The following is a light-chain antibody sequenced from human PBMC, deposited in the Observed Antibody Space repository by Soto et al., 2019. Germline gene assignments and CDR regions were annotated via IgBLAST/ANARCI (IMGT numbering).Light chain of an antibody. CDR1: QSISSW. V-gene: IGKV1-5*01. CDR2: DAS. Sequence: GDRVPLTCRASQSISSWLAWYQQRPGKAPKLLIYDASSLQSGVPSRFSGSGSGTEFTLTISSLQPDDFATYYCQQYNSYSPAFGQGTKVEIK. J-gene: IGKJ1*01. CDR3: QQYNSYSPA.